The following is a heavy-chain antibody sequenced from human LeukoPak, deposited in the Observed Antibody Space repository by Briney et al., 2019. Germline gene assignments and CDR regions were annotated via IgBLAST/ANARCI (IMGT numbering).Heavy chain of an antibody. Sequence: PSETLSLTCTVSGGSISSYYWSWIRQPAVKGLEWIGRIYTSGSTNYNPSLKSRVTMSVDTSKNQFSLKLSSVTAADTAVYYCARDGRGPDEYGDYGMDVWGQGTTVTVSS. CDR3: ARDGRGPDEYGDYGMDV. J-gene: IGHJ6*02. D-gene: IGHD4-17*01. V-gene: IGHV4-4*07. CDR2: IYTSGST. CDR1: GGSISSYY.